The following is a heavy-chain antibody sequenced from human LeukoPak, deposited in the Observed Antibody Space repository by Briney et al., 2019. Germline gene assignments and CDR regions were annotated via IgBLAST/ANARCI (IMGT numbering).Heavy chain of an antibody. CDR1: GYTLTELS. V-gene: IGHV1-24*01. J-gene: IGHJ3*02. D-gene: IGHD4-17*01. CDR2: FDPEDGET. Sequence: GASVKVSCKVSGYTLTELSMHWVRQAPGKGLEWMGGFDPEDGETIYAQKFQGRVTMTEDTSTDTAYMELRSLRSDDTAVYYCARGTTVSFYLGDAFDIWGQGTMVTVSS. CDR3: ARGTTVSFYLGDAFDI.